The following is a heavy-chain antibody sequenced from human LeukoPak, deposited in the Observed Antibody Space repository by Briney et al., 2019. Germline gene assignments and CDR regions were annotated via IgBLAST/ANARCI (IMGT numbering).Heavy chain of an antibody. CDR1: GFTFSTYA. Sequence: HPGGSLRLSCAASGFTFSTYAMSWVRQAPGKGLEWVSAISGSGGNTYYADSVKGRFPISRDNSKNTLYLQMNSLRAEDTAVYYCAPLGSTVDYWGQGTLVTVSS. J-gene: IGHJ4*02. CDR2: ISGSGGNT. V-gene: IGHV3-23*01. CDR3: APLGSTVDY.